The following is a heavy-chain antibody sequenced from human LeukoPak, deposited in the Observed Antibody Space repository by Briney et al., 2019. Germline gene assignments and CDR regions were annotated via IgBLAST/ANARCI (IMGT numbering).Heavy chain of an antibody. CDR1: GFTFSSYA. V-gene: IGHV3-23*01. CDR2: ISGSGGST. J-gene: IGHJ4*02. D-gene: IGHD2-2*02. Sequence: GGSLRLSCAASGFTFSSYAMSWVRQAPGKGLEWVSAISGSGGSTYYADSVKGRFTISRDNAKNTLYLQMSSVSAEDTAVYYCARERDYCNGTTCYKPADYWGQGTLVTVSS. CDR3: ARERDYCNGTTCYKPADY.